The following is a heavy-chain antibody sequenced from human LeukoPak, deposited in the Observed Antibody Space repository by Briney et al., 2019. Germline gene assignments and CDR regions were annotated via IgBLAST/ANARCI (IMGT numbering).Heavy chain of an antibody. CDR2: IPSGGSAT. J-gene: IGHJ4*02. V-gene: IGHV3-74*01. Sequence: GGSLRLSCAASVFTFSPYWMHCVRQASGKGLVFVSHIPSGGSATSSEDSVTGRFTISRDNSKNTLYLQMNSLRAEDTAVYYCTRIRSGYSYGIGHWGKGTLVTVSA. CDR3: TRIRSGYSYGIGH. CDR1: VFTFSPYW. D-gene: IGHD5-18*01.